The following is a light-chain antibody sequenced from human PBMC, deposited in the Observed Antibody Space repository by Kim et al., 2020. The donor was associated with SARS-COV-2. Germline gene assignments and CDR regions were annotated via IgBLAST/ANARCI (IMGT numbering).Light chain of an antibody. CDR2: EVT. V-gene: IGLV2-8*01. CDR3: SSYAGSNNLV. J-gene: IGLJ3*02. CDR1: NSDVGGYYY. Sequence: QSALTQPPSASGSLGQSVTISCTGTNSDVGGYYYVSWYQQHPGKAPKLIIYEVTKRPSGVPDRFSASKSGNTASLTVSGLQAEDEADYYCSSYAGSNNLVFGGGTQLTVL.